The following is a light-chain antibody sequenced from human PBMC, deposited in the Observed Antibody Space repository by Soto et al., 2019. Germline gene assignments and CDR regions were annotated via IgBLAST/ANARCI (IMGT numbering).Light chain of an antibody. CDR2: RNN. J-gene: IGLJ3*02. CDR1: SSNIGSNY. CDR3: AAWDDSLSGWV. Sequence: QSVLTQPPSASGTPGQRVTISCSGSSSNIGSNYVYWYQQLPGTAPKLLIYRNNQRPSGVPDRLSGSKSGTSASLAICGLRSEDEADYYCAAWDDSLSGWVFGGGTQLTVL. V-gene: IGLV1-47*01.